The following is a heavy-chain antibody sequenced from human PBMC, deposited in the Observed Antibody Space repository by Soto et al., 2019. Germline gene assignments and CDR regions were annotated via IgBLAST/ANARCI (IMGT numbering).Heavy chain of an antibody. J-gene: IGHJ4*02. CDR1: GGSVSSGGYY. CDR2: IYYSGST. CDR3: ARDSGGYNSPPYFDY. D-gene: IGHD5-12*01. V-gene: IGHV4-31*03. Sequence: QVQLQESGPGLVKPSQTLSLTCTVSGGSVSSGGYYWSWIRQHPGKGLEWIGYIYYSGSTYYNPSLKSRVTISVDTSKNQFSLKLSSVTAADTAVYYCARDSGGYNSPPYFDYWGQGTLVTVSS.